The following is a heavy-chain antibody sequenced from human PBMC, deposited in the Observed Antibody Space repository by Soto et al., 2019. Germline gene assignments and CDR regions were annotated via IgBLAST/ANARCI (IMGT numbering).Heavy chain of an antibody. V-gene: IGHV3-30*18. CDR3: AKSGPMDLQQQLTPTDY. Sequence: QVQLVESGGGVVQPGRSLRLSCAASGFTFSSYGMHWVRQAPGKGLEWVAVISYDGSNKYYADSVKGRFTISRDNSKNTLYLQMNRLGAEDTAVYYCAKSGPMDLQQQLTPTDYWGQGTLVTVSS. CDR2: ISYDGSNK. D-gene: IGHD6-13*01. CDR1: GFTFSSYG. J-gene: IGHJ4*02.